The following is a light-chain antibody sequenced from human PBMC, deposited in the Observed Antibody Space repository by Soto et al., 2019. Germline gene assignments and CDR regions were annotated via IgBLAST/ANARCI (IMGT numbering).Light chain of an antibody. CDR1: QGISAF. J-gene: IGKJ1*01. CDR3: QQLNSSPPT. CDR2: AAS. Sequence: DLQLTQSPSFLSASVGDRVTITCRASQGISAFLAWYQQKPGKAPKLLIYAASTLQSGVPSRFSGSGSGTEFTLTLSSLQAEDVATYYCQQLNSSPPTFGQGTKVEIK. V-gene: IGKV1-9*01.